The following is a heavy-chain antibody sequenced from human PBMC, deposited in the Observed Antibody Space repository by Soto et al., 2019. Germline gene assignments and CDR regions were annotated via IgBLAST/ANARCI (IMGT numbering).Heavy chain of an antibody. J-gene: IGHJ6*03. D-gene: IGHD5-12*01. CDR3: AHSYGLDSGYDYVYYYYYYMDV. CDR1: GFSLSTSGVG. CDR2: IYWDDDK. Sequence: GSGPTLVNPTQTLTLTCTFSGFSLSTSGVGVGWIRQPPGKALEWLALIYWDDDKRYSPSLKSRLTITKDTSKNQVVLTMTNMDPVDTATYYCAHSYGLDSGYDYVYYYYYYMDVWGKGTTVTVSS. V-gene: IGHV2-5*02.